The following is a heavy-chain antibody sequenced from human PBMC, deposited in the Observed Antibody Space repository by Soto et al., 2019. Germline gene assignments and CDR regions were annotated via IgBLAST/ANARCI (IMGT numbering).Heavy chain of an antibody. Sequence: QVQLVQSGAEVKKPGASVKVSCKASGYTFTSYGISWVRQAPGQGLEWMGWISTYNGNTKYAQKLQGRVTMTTDTSTGKAYMELRSLRSDDTAVFSCAREMVRGVGSDSWGQGTLVTVSS. D-gene: IGHD3-10*01. CDR3: AREMVRGVGSDS. V-gene: IGHV1-18*01. CDR1: GYTFTSYG. CDR2: ISTYNGNT. J-gene: IGHJ4*02.